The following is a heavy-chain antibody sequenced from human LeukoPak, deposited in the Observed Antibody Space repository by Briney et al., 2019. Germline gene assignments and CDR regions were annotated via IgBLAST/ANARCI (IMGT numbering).Heavy chain of an antibody. CDR1: GFSLSTSGVG. CDR2: IYWNDDK. Sequence: SGPTLVNPTQTLTLTCTFSGFSLSTSGVGVGWIRQPPGKALEWLALIYWNDDKRYSPSLKSRLTITKDTSKNQVVLTMTNMDPVDTATYYCAHRRAAPIAAAGTFDYWGQGTLVTVSS. CDR3: AHRRAAPIAAAGTFDY. V-gene: IGHV2-5*01. J-gene: IGHJ4*02. D-gene: IGHD6-13*01.